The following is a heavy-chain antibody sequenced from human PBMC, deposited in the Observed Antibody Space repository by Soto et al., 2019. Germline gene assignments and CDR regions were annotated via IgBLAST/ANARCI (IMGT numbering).Heavy chain of an antibody. J-gene: IGHJ4*02. V-gene: IGHV1-58*02. D-gene: IGHD6-13*01. CDR1: GFTFTSSA. CDR3: AAGALYSSSWYRDVVDY. CDR2: IVVGSGNT. Sequence: GASVKVSCKASGFTFTSSAMQWVRQARGQRLEWIGWIVVGSGNTNYAQKFQERVTITRDMSTSTAYMELSSLRSEDTAVYFCAAGALYSSSWYRDVVDYWGQGTLVTVSS.